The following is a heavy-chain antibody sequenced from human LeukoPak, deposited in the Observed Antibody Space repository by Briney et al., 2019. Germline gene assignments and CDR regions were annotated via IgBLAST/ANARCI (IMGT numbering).Heavy chain of an antibody. D-gene: IGHD6-19*01. J-gene: IGHJ4*02. Sequence: SQTLSLTCTVSGGSISSGGYYWSWIRQPPGKGLEWIGCISYSGSAKYNPSLKSRITMSVDTSKNQFSLTLTPVTAADTAVYYCATHSSAWWLFDYWGQGTLITVSS. V-gene: IGHV4-61*02. CDR3: ATHSSAWWLFDY. CDR2: ISYSGSA. CDR1: GGSISSGGYY.